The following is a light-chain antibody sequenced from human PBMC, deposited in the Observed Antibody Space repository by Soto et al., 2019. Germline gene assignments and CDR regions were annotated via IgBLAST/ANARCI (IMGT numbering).Light chain of an antibody. CDR1: QSVSSTY. CDR2: GAS. CDR3: QQYGSSLCT. V-gene: IGKV3-20*01. J-gene: IGKJ2*02. Sequence: EIVLTQSPGTLSLSPGERATLSCWASQSVSSTYLAWYQQKPGQAPRLLIYGASSRATGIPDRFSGSGSGTEFTLTISSLEPEDFAVYYCQQYGSSLCTFGQGTKLEIK.